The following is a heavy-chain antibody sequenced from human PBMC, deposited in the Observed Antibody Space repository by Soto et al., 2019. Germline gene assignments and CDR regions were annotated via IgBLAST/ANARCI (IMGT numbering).Heavy chain of an antibody. V-gene: IGHV4-31*03. D-gene: IGHD2-15*01. Sequence: QVQLQESGPGLVKPSQTLSLTCTVSGGSISSGTYYWTWVRQRPGEGLEWIGFISHSGRTYYNPSLKSRAAISVDTSENQCSLRLSSVTAADTAVYFCARDSDYCTGVSCYGNFDFWGQGTLVTVSS. J-gene: IGHJ4*02. CDR2: ISHSGRT. CDR3: ARDSDYCTGVSCYGNFDF. CDR1: GGSISSGTYY.